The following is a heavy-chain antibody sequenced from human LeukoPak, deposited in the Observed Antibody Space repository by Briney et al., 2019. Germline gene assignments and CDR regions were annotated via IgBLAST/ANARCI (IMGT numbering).Heavy chain of an antibody. V-gene: IGHV1-46*01. Sequence: ASVKVSCKASGYTFTSYDINWVRQAPGQGLEWMGTIYPSGVTTTYAQNFQGRVTMTRDTSTSTVYMELSSLRSEDTAVYYCARDWELGYWGQGTLVTVSS. J-gene: IGHJ4*02. CDR2: IYPSGVTT. CDR1: GYTFTSYD. D-gene: IGHD1-7*01. CDR3: ARDWELGY.